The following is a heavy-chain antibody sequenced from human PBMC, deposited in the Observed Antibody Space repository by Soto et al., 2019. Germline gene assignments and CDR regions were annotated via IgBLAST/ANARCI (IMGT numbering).Heavy chain of an antibody. CDR2: ISGSGGST. J-gene: IGHJ3*02. Sequence: PGGSLRLSCAASGFTFSSYALSWVRQAPGKGLEWVSAISGSGGSTYYADSEKGRFTISRDNSKNTLYLQMNSLRDEDTAVYYCARVAAGATSYYSGSGYDDPSDIWGQGTMVTVSS. CDR3: ARVAAGATSYYSGSGYDDPSDI. D-gene: IGHD3-22*01. CDR1: GFTFSSYA. V-gene: IGHV3-23*01.